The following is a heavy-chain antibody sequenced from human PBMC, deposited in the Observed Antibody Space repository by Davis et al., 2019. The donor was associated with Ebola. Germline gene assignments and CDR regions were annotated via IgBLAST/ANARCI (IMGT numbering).Heavy chain of an antibody. CDR2: ISADGGTT. V-gene: IGHV3-23*01. D-gene: IGHD1-7*01. CDR1: GFTLSNYG. CDR3: AKGLYSWNSGMDV. Sequence: PGGSLRLSCAVSGFTLSNYGMHWVRQAPGKGLEWLSAISADGGTTYYADSVKGRFTISRDNAKNTLYVHLNSLRADDTALYFCAKGLYSWNSGMDVWGRGTTVTVSS. J-gene: IGHJ6*03.